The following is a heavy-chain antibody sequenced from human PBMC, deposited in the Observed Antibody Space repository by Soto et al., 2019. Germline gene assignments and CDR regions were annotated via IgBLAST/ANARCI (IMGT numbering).Heavy chain of an antibody. D-gene: IGHD4-17*01. CDR1: GGSFSGYY. CDR2: INHSGST. J-gene: IGHJ4*02. Sequence: QVQLQQWGAGLLKPSETLSLTCAVYGGSFSGYYWSWIRQPPGKGLEWIGEINHSGSTNYNPSLKSRVTISVDTSKNQFSLKLSSVTAADTAVYYCARGRDYGDYGERYYFDYWGQGTLVTVSS. CDR3: ARGRDYGDYGERYYFDY. V-gene: IGHV4-34*01.